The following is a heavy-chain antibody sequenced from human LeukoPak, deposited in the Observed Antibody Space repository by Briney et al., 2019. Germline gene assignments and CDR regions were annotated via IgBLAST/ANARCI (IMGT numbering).Heavy chain of an antibody. D-gene: IGHD4-11*01. V-gene: IGHV3-15*01. CDR1: GFTFSNAW. CDR3: TTGKYSNYPDFDY. J-gene: IGHJ4*02. Sequence: GGSLRLSCAASGFTFSNAWMSWVRQAPGKGLEWVGRIKSKTDGGTTDYAAPVKGRFTISRDDSKNTLYLQMNSLKTEDTAVYYCTTGKYSNYPDFDYWGQGTLVTVSS. CDR2: IKSKTDGGTT.